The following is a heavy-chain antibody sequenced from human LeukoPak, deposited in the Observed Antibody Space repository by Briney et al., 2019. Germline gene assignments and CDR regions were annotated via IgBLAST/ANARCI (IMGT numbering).Heavy chain of an antibody. J-gene: IGHJ2*01. V-gene: IGHV3-13*01. CDR2: IGTAGDT. Sequence: GGSLRLSCAASGFTFSRSDMHWVRQATGKGLEWASAIGTAGDTYYPGSVKGRFTISRENAKNSLYLQMNSLTAEDTAVYYCVREGFSSSWYNWYFDLWGRGTLVTVSS. CDR3: VREGFSSSWYNWYFDL. D-gene: IGHD6-13*01. CDR1: GFTFSRSD.